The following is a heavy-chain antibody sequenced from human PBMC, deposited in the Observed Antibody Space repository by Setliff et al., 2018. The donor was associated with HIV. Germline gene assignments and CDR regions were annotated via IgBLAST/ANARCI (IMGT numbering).Heavy chain of an antibody. CDR2: INHSGST. D-gene: IGHD5-12*01. J-gene: IGHJ6*03. V-gene: IGHV4-34*01. CDR3: ARGRRGFSGYGDYYYMDV. Sequence: PSETLSLTCSVSGGSISNFYWSWIRQPPGKGLEWIGEINHSGSTNYNPSLTSRVTMSVDTSKNQFSLKLNSVTAADTAMYYCARGRRGFSGYGDYYYMDVWGKGTAVTVSS. CDR1: GGSISNFY.